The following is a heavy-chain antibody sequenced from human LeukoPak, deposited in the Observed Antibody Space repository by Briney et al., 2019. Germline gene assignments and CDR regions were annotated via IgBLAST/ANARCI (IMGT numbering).Heavy chain of an antibody. CDR3: ARDQRYYYGSGSFAPDGMDV. V-gene: IGHV4-31*03. CDR1: GGSISSGGYY. J-gene: IGHJ6*02. Sequence: PSETLSLTCTVSGGSISSGGYYWSWIRQHPGKGLEWIGYIYYSGSTYYNPSLKSRVTISVDTSKNQFSLKLSSVTAADTAVYYCARDQRYYYGSGSFAPDGMDVWGQGTTVTVSS. CDR2: IYYSGST. D-gene: IGHD3-10*01.